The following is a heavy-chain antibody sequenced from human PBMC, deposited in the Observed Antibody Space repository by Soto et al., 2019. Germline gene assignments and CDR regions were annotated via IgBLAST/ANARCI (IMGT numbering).Heavy chain of an antibody. CDR3: ARDEAAYYYYGMDV. Sequence: SETLSLTCAVSGGSISSSNWWSWVRQPPGKGLEWIGEIYHSGSTNYNPSLKSRATISVDKSKNQFSLKLSSVTAADTAVYYCARDEAAYYYYGMDVWGQGTTVTVSS. V-gene: IGHV4-4*02. D-gene: IGHD6-13*01. CDR2: IYHSGST. CDR1: GGSISSSNW. J-gene: IGHJ6*02.